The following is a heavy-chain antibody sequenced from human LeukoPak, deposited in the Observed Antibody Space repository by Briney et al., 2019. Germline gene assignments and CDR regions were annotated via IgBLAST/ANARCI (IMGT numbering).Heavy chain of an antibody. CDR1: GYTLTELS. CDR2: FDPEDGET. V-gene: IGHV1-24*01. Sequence: ASVKVSCKVSGYTLTELSMHWVRQAPGKGLEWMGGFDPEDGETIYAQKFQGRVTMTEDTSTDTAYMELGSLRSEDTAVYYCATAFTVSPDFDYWGQGTLVTVSS. D-gene: IGHD4-17*01. J-gene: IGHJ4*02. CDR3: ATAFTVSPDFDY.